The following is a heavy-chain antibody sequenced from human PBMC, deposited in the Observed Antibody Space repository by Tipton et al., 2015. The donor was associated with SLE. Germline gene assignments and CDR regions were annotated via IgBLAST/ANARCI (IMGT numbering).Heavy chain of an antibody. Sequence: QLEQSGPEVKKPGSSVKVSCKASGGTFSSYAICWVRQAPGQGLEWMGGIIPIFGTANYAQKFQGRVTITTDESTSTAYMELSSLRSEDTAVYYCARARGSGSYLADYWGQGTLVTVSS. CDR3: ARARGSGSYLADY. V-gene: IGHV1-69*05. D-gene: IGHD1-26*01. CDR1: GGTFSSYA. J-gene: IGHJ4*02. CDR2: IIPIFGTA.